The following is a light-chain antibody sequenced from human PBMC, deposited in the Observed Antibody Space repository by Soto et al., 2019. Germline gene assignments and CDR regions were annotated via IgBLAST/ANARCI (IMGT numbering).Light chain of an antibody. CDR3: QQYHTCPRT. V-gene: IGKV1-16*02. CDR2: EIS. CDR1: QRVGKY. J-gene: IGKJ5*01. Sequence: DIQMTQSPSSLSVSVGDRVTITCRASQRVGKYLAWFQQKPGRAPESLIYEISKLQNGVPAKFSGRVSETYFTLTINRLQPQYAATYYCQQYHTCPRTFGQGTRLQIK.